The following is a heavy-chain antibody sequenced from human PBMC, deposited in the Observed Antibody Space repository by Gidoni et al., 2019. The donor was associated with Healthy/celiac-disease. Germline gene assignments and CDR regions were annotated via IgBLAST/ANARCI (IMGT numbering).Heavy chain of an antibody. CDR1: GYSFTSYW. D-gene: IGHD6-19*01. V-gene: IGHV5-51*01. J-gene: IGHJ3*02. Sequence: EVQLVQSGAEVKKPGESLKIYCKGSGYSFTSYWIGWVRQMPGKGLEWMGIIFPGDSDTRYSPSFQGQVTISADKSISTAYLQWSSLKASDTAMYYCARQSRYSSGWYRFKDAFDIWGQGTMVTVSS. CDR3: ARQSRYSSGWYRFKDAFDI. CDR2: IFPGDSDT.